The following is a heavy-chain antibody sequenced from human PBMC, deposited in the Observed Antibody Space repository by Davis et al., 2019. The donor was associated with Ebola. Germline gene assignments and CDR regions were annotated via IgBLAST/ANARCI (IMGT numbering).Heavy chain of an antibody. CDR2: INPNSGGT. CDR3: ARVKGCSSNSCYGWFDP. CDR1: GYTFTGYY. Sequence: ASVTVSCKASGYTFTGYYMHWVRQAPGQGLEWMGWINPNSGGTNYAQKFQGRVTITRDTSISTAYMELSRLRSDDTAVYYCARVKGCSSNSCYGWFDPWGQGTLVTVSS. V-gene: IGHV1-2*02. J-gene: IGHJ5*02. D-gene: IGHD2-2*01.